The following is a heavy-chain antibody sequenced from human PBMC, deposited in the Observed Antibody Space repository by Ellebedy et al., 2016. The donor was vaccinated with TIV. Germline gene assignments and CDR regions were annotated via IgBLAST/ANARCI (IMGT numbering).Heavy chain of an antibody. Sequence: GESLKISCAASGFTVSTNYMSWVRQAPGKGLEWVSVLYSDDKTYYADSVKGRFTFSRDNAKKSLYLQMNSLRAEDTAVYYCARDLAYTHADWGQGTLVSVSS. CDR1: GFTVSTNY. J-gene: IGHJ4*02. CDR3: ARDLAYTHAD. V-gene: IGHV3-53*01. D-gene: IGHD2-2*01. CDR2: LYSDDKT.